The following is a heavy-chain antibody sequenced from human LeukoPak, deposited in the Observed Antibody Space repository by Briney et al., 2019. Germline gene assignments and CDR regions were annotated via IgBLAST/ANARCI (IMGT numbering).Heavy chain of an antibody. CDR2: ISAYNGDT. V-gene: IGHV1-18*01. Sequence: GASVKVSCRASGYTFIDYGFSWVRQAPGQGLEWMGWISAYNGDTNYAPKFQGRATMTTDTSTSTAYMELRSLRFDDTAVYYCARAAGDKAANARFDYWGQGTLVTVSS. D-gene: IGHD4-23*01. J-gene: IGHJ4*02. CDR1: GYTFIDYG. CDR3: ARAAGDKAANARFDY.